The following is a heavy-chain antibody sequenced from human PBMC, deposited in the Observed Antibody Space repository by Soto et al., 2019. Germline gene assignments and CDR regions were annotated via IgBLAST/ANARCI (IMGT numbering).Heavy chain of an antibody. CDR2: ISGSGGST. Sequence: GGSLRLSCAASGFTFSSYAMSWVRQAPGKGLEWVSAISGSGGSTYYADSVKGRFTISRDNSKNTLYLQMSSLRAEDTAVYYCAKDLPPEYGRRYFDYWGQGTLVTVSS. CDR3: AKDLPPEYGRRYFDY. CDR1: GFTFSSYA. V-gene: IGHV3-23*01. D-gene: IGHD3-10*01. J-gene: IGHJ4*02.